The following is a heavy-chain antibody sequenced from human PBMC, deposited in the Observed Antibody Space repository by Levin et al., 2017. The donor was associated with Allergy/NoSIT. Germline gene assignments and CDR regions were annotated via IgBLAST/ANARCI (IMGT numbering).Heavy chain of an antibody. CDR1: GFAFGDYA. J-gene: IGHJ3*01. CDR2: ITGGGSDT. CDR3: AKKQAGTSGFSFDV. Sequence: LTSETLSLTCAASGFAFGDYAMTWVRQAPGKGLEWVSDITGGGSDTWYGDSVKGRFTVSRDNSKDMLYLELNSLRVEDTGIYYCAKKQAGTSGFSFDVWGQGTTVTVSS. D-gene: IGHD6-19*01. V-gene: IGHV3-23*01.